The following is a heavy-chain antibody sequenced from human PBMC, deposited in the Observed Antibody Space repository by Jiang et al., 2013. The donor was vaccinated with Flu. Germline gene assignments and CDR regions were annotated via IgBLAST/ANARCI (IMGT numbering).Heavy chain of an antibody. V-gene: IGHV4-39*01. CDR3: ARPGITMIVNY. Sequence: WIGSIYYSGSTYYNPSLKSRVTISVDTSKNQFSLKLSSVTAADTAVYYCARPGITMIVNYWGQGTLVTVSS. D-gene: IGHD3-22*01. CDR2: IYYSGST. J-gene: IGHJ4*02.